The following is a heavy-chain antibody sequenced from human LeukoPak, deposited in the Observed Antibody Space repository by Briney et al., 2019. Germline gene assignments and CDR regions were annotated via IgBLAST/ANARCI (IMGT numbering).Heavy chain of an antibody. J-gene: IGHJ6*03. CDR2: ISAYNGNT. CDR3: ARVIGSPPYYYYYYMDV. CDR1: GYTFTSYG. Sequence: ASVKVSCKASGYTFTSYGISWVRQAPGQGLEWMGWISAYNGNTNYAQKLQGRVTMTTDTSTSTAYMELRSLRSDDTAVYYCARVIGSPPYYYYYYMDVWAKGPRSPSP. D-gene: IGHD3-10*01. V-gene: IGHV1-18*01.